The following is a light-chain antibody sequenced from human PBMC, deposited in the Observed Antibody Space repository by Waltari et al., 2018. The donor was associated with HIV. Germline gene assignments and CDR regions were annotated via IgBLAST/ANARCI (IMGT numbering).Light chain of an antibody. Sequence: QSALTQPASVSGSPGQSITISCTGTRSDIGEYNYVSWFQHHPTKAPKLIIFDVSYRPSVVSNRCSGSKSGNTASLTISGLQAEDEADYYCSSYTTMYTWVFGGGTKLTVL. CDR2: DVS. V-gene: IGLV2-14*01. CDR3: SSYTTMYTWV. J-gene: IGLJ3*02. CDR1: RSDIGEYNY.